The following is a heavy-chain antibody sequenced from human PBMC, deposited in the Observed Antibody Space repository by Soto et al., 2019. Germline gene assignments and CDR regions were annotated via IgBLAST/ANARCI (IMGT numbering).Heavy chain of an antibody. Sequence: VESLKISCKGPGYSFNSYWIGWVRQIPGKGLEWMGIIYPCDSDTRYSPSFQGQVTISADKSISNAYLQWSSLKASDTAMYYCARRNDADYYYGKDVWGQGTTVTVSS. CDR3: ARRNDADYYYGKDV. V-gene: IGHV5-51*01. CDR2: IYPCDSDT. D-gene: IGHD1-1*01. CDR1: GYSFNSYW. J-gene: IGHJ6*02.